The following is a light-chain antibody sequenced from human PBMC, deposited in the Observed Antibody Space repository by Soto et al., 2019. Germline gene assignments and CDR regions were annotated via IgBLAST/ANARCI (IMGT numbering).Light chain of an antibody. V-gene: IGLV2-14*01. CDR2: EVS. CDR3: SSFTSNRAYV. CDR1: SSDVGAYNY. J-gene: IGLJ1*01. Sequence: QSALTQPASVSGSPGQSITISCTGTSSDVGAYNYVSWYQQQSGKAPKLIIHEVSNRSSGVSNRFSGSKSGNTASLTISGLQAEDEADYYCSSFTSNRAYVFGIGTKLTVL.